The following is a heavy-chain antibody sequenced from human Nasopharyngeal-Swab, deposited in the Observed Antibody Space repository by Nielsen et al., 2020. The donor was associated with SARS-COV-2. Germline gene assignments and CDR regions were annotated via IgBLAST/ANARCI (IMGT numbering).Heavy chain of an antibody. CDR2: IYYSGST. D-gene: IGHD3-10*01. V-gene: IGHV4-61*01. CDR1: GGSVSSGRYY. Sequence: SETLSLTCPVSGGSVSSGRYYWSWIRQPPGKGLEWIGYIYYSGSTNYNPSLKSRVTISVDTSKNQFSLKLSSVTAADTAVYYCARDHYGSGSPSMDVWGQGTTVTVSS. J-gene: IGHJ6*02. CDR3: ARDHYGSGSPSMDV.